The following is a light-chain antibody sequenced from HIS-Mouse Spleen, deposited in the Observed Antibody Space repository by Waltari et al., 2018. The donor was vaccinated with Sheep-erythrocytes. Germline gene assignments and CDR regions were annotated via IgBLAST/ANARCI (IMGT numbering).Light chain of an antibody. Sequence: EIVLTQSPATLSLSPGERATLSCRASQSVSSYLAWYQQKPGQAHRLLISDATNRAAGIPARFSCSGSGTDFTLTISSLEPEDCAVYYCQQRSNWPPITFGQGTRLEIK. V-gene: IGKV3-11*01. CDR3: QQRSNWPPIT. CDR1: QSVSSY. CDR2: DAT. J-gene: IGKJ5*01.